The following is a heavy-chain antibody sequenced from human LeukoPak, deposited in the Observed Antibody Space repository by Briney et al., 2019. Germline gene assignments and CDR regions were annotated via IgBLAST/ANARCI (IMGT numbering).Heavy chain of an antibody. CDR3: ASSLATAGFHYFDH. V-gene: IGHV4-59*10. CDR1: GGSFSGYY. D-gene: IGHD6-13*01. Sequence: ASETLSLTCAVYGGSFSGYYWSWIRQPAGKGLEWIGRIYTSGSTNYNPSLKSRVTISVDTSKNQFSLKLSSVTAADTAVYYCASSLATAGFHYFDHWGQGTLVTVSS. J-gene: IGHJ4*02. CDR2: IYTSGST.